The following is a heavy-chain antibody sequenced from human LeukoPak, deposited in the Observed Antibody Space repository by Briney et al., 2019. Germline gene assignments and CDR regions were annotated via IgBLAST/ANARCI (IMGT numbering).Heavy chain of an antibody. CDR2: IIPIFGTA. J-gene: IGHJ4*02. CDR3: AWDSRHGYDNPFDY. CDR1: GGTFSSYA. V-gene: IGHV1-69*13. D-gene: IGHD5-12*01. Sequence: ASVKVSCKASGGTFSSYAIGWVRQAPGQGLEWMGGIIPIFGTANYAQKFQGRVTITADESTSTAYMELSSLRSEDTAVYYCAWDSRHGYDNPFDYWGQGTLVTVSS.